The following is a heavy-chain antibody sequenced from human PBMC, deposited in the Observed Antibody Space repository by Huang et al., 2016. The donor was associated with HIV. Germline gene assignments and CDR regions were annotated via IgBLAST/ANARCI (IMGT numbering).Heavy chain of an antibody. V-gene: IGHV1-46*03. CDR2: SKPGGGST. CDR1: GYTFTSYH. J-gene: IGHJ4*02. D-gene: IGHD2-21*02. CDR3: ARVGIPLAFCSGDCYPFLY. Sequence: QVQLVQSGAEVQKPGASVTGSCKASGYTFTSYHMHWWQQAPGQGLGWMGMSKPGGGSTIDRQKCQGRVTMTRGTATSMVYMELSSLRLDYTAGYYCARVGIPLAFCSGDCYPFLYWGQGTLVTVSS.